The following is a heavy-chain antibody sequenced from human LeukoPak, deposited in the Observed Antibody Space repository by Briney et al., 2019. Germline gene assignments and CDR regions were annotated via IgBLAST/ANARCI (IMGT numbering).Heavy chain of an antibody. D-gene: IGHD2-21*01. CDR3: ARASVIAIPFSY. J-gene: IGHJ4*02. CDR2: TNHSGSN. Sequence: SETLSLTCAVYAGSCSGYYWGWLRPPQGKGLEWIGETNHSGSNNYNRSLKSRVTISVDTSKKQFSLKLSSVTAADTGVYYWARASVIAIPFSYWGQGTLVTVSS. V-gene: IGHV4-34*01. CDR1: AGSCSGYY.